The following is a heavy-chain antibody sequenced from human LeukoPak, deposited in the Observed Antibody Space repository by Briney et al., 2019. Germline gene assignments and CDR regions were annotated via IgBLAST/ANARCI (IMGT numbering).Heavy chain of an antibody. CDR2: ISASGGST. CDR1: GXTFSSYA. V-gene: IGHV3-23*01. Sequence: PGGSLRLSCAASGXTFSSYAMNWVRQAPGKGLEWVSTISASGGSTNYVDSVRGRFTISRDNSKNTLYLQMSSLRAEDTAVYYCAKDRGNALGYLDSWGQGTLVTVSS. CDR3: AKDRGNALGYLDS. D-gene: IGHD1-1*01. J-gene: IGHJ4*02.